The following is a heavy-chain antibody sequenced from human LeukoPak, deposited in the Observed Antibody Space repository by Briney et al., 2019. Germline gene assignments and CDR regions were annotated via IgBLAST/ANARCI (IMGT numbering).Heavy chain of an antibody. CDR2: INPNSGGT. CDR3: ARGYNYMDV. V-gene: IGHV1-2*04. Sequence: ASVKVSCKASGYTFTGYYMHWVRQAPGQGLEWMGWINPNSGGTNYAQKFQGWVTMTRDTSISTAYMELSSLRSEDTAVYYCARGYNYMDVWGKGTTVTVSS. J-gene: IGHJ6*03. CDR1: GYTFTGYY. D-gene: IGHD1-14*01.